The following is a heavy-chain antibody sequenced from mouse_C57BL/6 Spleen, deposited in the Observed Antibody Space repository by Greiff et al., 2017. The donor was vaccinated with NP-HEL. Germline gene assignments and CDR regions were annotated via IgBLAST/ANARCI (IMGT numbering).Heavy chain of an antibody. V-gene: IGHV1-22*01. CDR2: INPNNGGT. CDR3: ARGNGYYGENWYFDV. Sequence: VQLKQSGPELVKPGASVKMSCKASGYTFTDYNMHWVKQSHGKSLEWIGYINPNNGGTSYNQKFKGKATLTVNKSSSTAYMELRSLTSEDSAVYYCARGNGYYGENWYFDVWGTGTTVTVSS. CDR1: GYTFTDYN. D-gene: IGHD2-3*01. J-gene: IGHJ1*03.